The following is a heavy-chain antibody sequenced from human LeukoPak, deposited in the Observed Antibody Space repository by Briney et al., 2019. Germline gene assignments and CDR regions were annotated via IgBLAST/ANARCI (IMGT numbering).Heavy chain of an antibody. CDR2: VYFSGRT. Sequence: KPSETLSLTCTVSGGSISSTSYYWGWIRQSPGKGLEWIGSVYFSGRTNDNPSLKSRVTMSVDTSENHFSLRLSSVTAADTAVYYCARQGSAYYFDYWGQGTLVTVSS. J-gene: IGHJ4*02. CDR1: GGSISSTSYY. V-gene: IGHV4-39*01. CDR3: ARQGSAYYFDY.